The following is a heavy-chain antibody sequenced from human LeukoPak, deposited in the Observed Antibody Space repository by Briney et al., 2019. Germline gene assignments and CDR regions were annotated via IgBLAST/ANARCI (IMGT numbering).Heavy chain of an antibody. D-gene: IGHD3-10*01. CDR3: AREGYYGSGSPPSLYFDY. Sequence: GGSLRLSCAASGFTFRNYVIHWVRQAPGKGLEWVAVTSSDLNVKLYADSVKGRFTISGDNSRSTLYLQMNSLRPEDTAIYYCAREGYYGSGSPPSLYFDYWGQGTLVTVSS. CDR2: TSSDLNVK. V-gene: IGHV3-30-3*01. J-gene: IGHJ4*02. CDR1: GFTFRNYV.